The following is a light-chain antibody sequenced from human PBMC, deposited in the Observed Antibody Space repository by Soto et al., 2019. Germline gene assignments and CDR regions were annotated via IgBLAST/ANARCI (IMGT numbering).Light chain of an antibody. CDR3: QQYGTSEII. V-gene: IGKV3-20*01. CDR1: QSVSSTS. CDR2: DTS. J-gene: IGKJ5*01. Sequence: VFTQSPCTLSLSPGERATLSCRASQSVSSTSLAWYQQKPGQAPRLLIYDTSSRASGIPDRFSGSGSGTDFTLTISRLETEDFAVFYCQQYGTSEIIFGQGTRLEIK.